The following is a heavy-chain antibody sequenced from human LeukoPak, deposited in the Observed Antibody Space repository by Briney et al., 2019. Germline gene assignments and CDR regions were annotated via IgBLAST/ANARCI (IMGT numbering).Heavy chain of an antibody. D-gene: IGHD1-14*01. CDR2: IKQDGSEK. Sequence: GGSLRLSCAASGFTFSSYWMSWVRQAPGKGLEWVANIKQDGSEKYYVDSVKGRFTISRDNAKNTVYLQINSLRADDTAIYYCAKESPYTSPRNYYFDYWGQGTLVTVSS. J-gene: IGHJ4*02. V-gene: IGHV3-7*03. CDR3: AKESPYTSPRNYYFDY. CDR1: GFTFSSYW.